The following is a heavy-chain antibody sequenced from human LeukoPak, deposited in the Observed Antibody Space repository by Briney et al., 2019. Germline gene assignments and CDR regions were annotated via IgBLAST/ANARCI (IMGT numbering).Heavy chain of an antibody. J-gene: IGHJ4*02. CDR3: ARGPLYDYVWGSYRPPDY. V-gene: IGHV4-39*07. D-gene: IGHD3-16*02. CDR1: GGSISSSSYY. CDR2: IYYSGST. Sequence: SETLSLTCTVSGGSISSSSYYWGWIRQPPGKGLEWIGSIYYSGSTYYNPSLKSRVTISVDTSKNQFSLKLSSVTAADTAVYYCARGPLYDYVWGSYRPPDYWGQGTLVTVSS.